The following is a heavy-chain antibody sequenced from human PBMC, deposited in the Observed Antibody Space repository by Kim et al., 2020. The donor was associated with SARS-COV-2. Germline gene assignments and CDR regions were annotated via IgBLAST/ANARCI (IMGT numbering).Heavy chain of an antibody. J-gene: IGHJ4*02. V-gene: IGHV1-69*01. D-gene: IGHD3-10*01. Sequence: AQKFQGRVTITADESTSTAYMELSSLRSEDTAVYYCASVGGSYGSGSSDYWGQGTLVTVSS. CDR3: ASVGGSYGSGSSDY.